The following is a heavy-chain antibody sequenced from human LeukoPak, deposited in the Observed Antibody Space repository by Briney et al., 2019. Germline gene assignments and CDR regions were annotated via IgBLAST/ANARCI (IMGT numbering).Heavy chain of an antibody. D-gene: IGHD3-22*01. CDR2: IYYSGST. CDR3: ARTAQYYYGSSGHWHAFDI. CDR1: GGSISSGGYY. Sequence: PSETLSLTCTVSGGSISSGGYYWSWIRQHPGKGLEWIGYIYYSGSTYYNPSLKSRVTISVDTSKNQFSLKLSSVTAADTAVYYCARTAQYYYGSSGHWHAFDIWGQGTMVTVSS. V-gene: IGHV4-31*03. J-gene: IGHJ3*02.